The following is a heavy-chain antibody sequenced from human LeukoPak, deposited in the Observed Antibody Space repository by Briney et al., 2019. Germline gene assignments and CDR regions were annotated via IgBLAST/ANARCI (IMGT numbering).Heavy chain of an antibody. V-gene: IGHV3-23*01. J-gene: IGHJ4*02. CDR3: AKSLAARWVIDY. CDR2: ITDSGGST. CDR1: RFTFSSYT. D-gene: IGHD6-25*01. Sequence: GGSLRLSCADSRFTFSSYTMNWVRQAPGKGLEWVSGITDSGGSTYYADSVKGRFTISRDNSENTLYLQMNTLRAEDTAIYFCAKSLAARWVIDYWGQGTLVTVSS.